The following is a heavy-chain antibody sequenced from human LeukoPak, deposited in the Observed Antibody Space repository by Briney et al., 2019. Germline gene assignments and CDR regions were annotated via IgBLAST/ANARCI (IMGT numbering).Heavy chain of an antibody. V-gene: IGHV4-39*01. D-gene: IGHD3-10*01. J-gene: IGHJ4*02. CDR1: GDSISSSSFY. CDR3: ASRSTSGSGSYLY. CDR2: IFDGGST. Sequence: SETLSLTCTVSGDSISSSSFYWDWIRQPPGKGLEWIGSIFDGGSTYYNPSLRSRVTISVDTSKNQFSLRLSSVTAADTAVYYCASRSTSGSGSYLYWGQGTLVTVSS.